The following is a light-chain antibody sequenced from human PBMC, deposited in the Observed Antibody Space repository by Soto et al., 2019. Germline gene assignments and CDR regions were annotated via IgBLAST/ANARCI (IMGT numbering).Light chain of an antibody. CDR2: DVS. CDR1: GSDVGGYKY. Sequence: QSALTQPASVSGSPGQSITISCTGTGSDVGGYKYVSWYQQLPGKAPKLMIYDVSYRPSGVSDRFCGSKSGNTASLIISGLQAEDEADYYCSSYASSSPFVFGTGTKLTVL. J-gene: IGLJ1*01. V-gene: IGLV2-14*01. CDR3: SSYASSSPFV.